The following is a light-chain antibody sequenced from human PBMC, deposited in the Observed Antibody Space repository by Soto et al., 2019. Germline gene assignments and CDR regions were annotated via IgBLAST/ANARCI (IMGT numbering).Light chain of an antibody. CDR3: QQYDSSPQT. V-gene: IGKV3-20*01. CDR1: QSVGKY. CDR2: CAS. J-gene: IGKJ1*01. Sequence: ERVRSQSPALLSLSPGERATLYSMPSQSVGKYLAWYQQQPGQAPRLLIYCASSRDTGIPDRFSGSGSGTDFTLTISRLEPEDFAVYYCQQYDSSPQTFGQGTKVDIK.